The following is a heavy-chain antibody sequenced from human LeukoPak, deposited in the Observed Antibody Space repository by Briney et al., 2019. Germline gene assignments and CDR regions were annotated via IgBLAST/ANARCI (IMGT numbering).Heavy chain of an antibody. V-gene: IGHV1-69*05. CDR1: GGTFSSYA. D-gene: IGHD5/OR15-5a*01. CDR2: LIPIFGTA. Sequence: SVNVSCKGSGGTFSSYAISWVRQAPGQGLEWMGGLIPIFGTANYAQTFQGRVTITTDKSTSTPYMQLSSLRSEDTAMYYCARVLCLPPYYYYFMDFWGKGPTVTVSS. J-gene: IGHJ6*03. CDR3: ARVLCLPPYYYYFMDF.